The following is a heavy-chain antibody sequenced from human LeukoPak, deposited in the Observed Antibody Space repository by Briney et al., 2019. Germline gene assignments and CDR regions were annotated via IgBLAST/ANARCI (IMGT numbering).Heavy chain of an antibody. CDR3: AKYSTTSGCFDP. Sequence: SETLSLTCTVSGGSISSSSYYWGWIRQPPGKGLEWIGSIYYTGSTYYNPSLKSRVTIFLDTSKNQSSLKLSSVTAADTAVYYCAKYSTTSGCFDPWGQGTLVTVSA. CDR2: IYYTGST. D-gene: IGHD6-13*01. CDR1: GGSISSSSYY. J-gene: IGHJ5*02. V-gene: IGHV4-39*01.